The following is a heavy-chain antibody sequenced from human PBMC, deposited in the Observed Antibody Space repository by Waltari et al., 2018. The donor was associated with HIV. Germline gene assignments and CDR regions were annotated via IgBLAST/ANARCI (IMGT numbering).Heavy chain of an antibody. Sequence: EVQLVESGGGLVQPGGSLRLSCAASGFTLRSYAMHWVRQAPGKGLECVSYISSSSTTINYADSVKSRFTISRDNAKNLLYLQMSSLRAEDTAVYFCARERFGSSYFGYWGQGTLVTVSS. CDR3: ARERFGSSYFGY. CDR1: GFTLRSYA. V-gene: IGHV3-48*04. CDR2: ISSSSTTI. J-gene: IGHJ4*02. D-gene: IGHD6-6*01.